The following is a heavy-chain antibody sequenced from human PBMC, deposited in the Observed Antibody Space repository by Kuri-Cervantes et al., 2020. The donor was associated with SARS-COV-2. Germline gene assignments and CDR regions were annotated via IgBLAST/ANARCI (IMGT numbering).Heavy chain of an antibody. Sequence: GESLKISCAASGFSFSTYIMHWVRQAPGKGLEWVAVIHHDGNTRYYVDSVKGRFTISRDNSKNALYLHMNSLRAEDTAVYYCARDYDVFTGFPSHFFDSWGQGTLVTVSS. CDR1: GFSFSTYI. CDR2: IHHDGNTR. J-gene: IGHJ4*02. CDR3: ARDYDVFTGFPSHFFDS. D-gene: IGHD3-9*01. V-gene: IGHV3-33*01.